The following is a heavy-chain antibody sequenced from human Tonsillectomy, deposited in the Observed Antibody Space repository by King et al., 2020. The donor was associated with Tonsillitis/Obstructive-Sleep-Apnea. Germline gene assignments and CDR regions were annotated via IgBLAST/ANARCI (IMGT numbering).Heavy chain of an antibody. CDR3: ARARPLCMSGSYSWGAFDI. CDR2: INSDGSST. D-gene: IGHD1-26*01. Sequence: VQLVESGGGLVQPGGSLRLSCAASGFTFSSYWMHWVRQAPGKGLVWVSRINSDGSSTSYADSVKGRFTISRDNAKNTLYLQMNSLRAEDTAVYYCARARPLCMSGSYSWGAFDIWGQGTMVTVSS. CDR1: GFTFSSYW. V-gene: IGHV3-74*01. J-gene: IGHJ3*02.